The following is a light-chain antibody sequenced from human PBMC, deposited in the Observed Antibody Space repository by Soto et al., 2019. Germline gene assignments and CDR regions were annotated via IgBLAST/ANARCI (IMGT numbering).Light chain of an antibody. Sequence: LAQPSSVSGSPGQSITISCTGTSTDVGGYNYVSWYQHHSGKAPKLLIYEVTNRPSGISDRFSGSKSVNTASLTISGLQAEDESDYYCGSYSSTDTPFVFGTGTKVTVL. V-gene: IGLV2-14*01. CDR3: GSYSSTDTPFV. CDR1: STDVGGYNY. J-gene: IGLJ1*01. CDR2: EVT.